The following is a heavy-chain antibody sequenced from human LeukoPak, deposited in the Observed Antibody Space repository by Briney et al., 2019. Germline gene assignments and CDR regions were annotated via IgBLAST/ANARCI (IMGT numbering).Heavy chain of an antibody. CDR2: IYYSGST. D-gene: IGHD6-19*01. Sequence: SQTLSLTCTVSGGSLSSYHWSWIRQPPGKGLEWIGYIYYSGSTNYNPSLKSRVTISVDTSKNQFSLKLSSVTAADTAVYYCASRLGGFSSGWYVTWGQGTLVTVSS. J-gene: IGHJ5*02. CDR1: GGSLSSYH. V-gene: IGHV4-59*01. CDR3: ASRLGGFSSGWYVT.